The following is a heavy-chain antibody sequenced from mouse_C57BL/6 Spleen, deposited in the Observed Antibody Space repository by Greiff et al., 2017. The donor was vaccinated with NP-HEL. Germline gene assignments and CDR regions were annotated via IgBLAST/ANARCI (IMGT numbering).Heavy chain of an antibody. Sequence: EVQVVESGPGLVKPSQSLSLTCSVTGYSITSGYYWNWIRQFPGNKLEWMGYISYDGSNNYNPSLKNRISITRDTSKNQFFLKLNSVTTEDTATYYCARDRDGSSYPFAYWGQGTLVTVSA. CDR2: ISYDGSN. CDR3: ARDRDGSSYPFAY. CDR1: GYSITSGYY. D-gene: IGHD1-1*01. J-gene: IGHJ3*01. V-gene: IGHV3-6*01.